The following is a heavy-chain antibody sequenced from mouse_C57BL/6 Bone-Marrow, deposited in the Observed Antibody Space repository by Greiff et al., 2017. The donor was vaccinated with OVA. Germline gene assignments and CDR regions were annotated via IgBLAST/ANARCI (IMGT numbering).Heavy chain of an antibody. CDR1: GYTFTSYW. CDR3: ARGRLYFHWYFDV. CDR2: IHPNSGST. J-gene: IGHJ1*03. V-gene: IGHV1-64*01. Sequence: QVQLQQPGAELVKPGASVKLSCKASGYTFTSYWMHWVKQRPGQGLEWIGMIHPNSGSTNYNEKFKSKATLTVDKSSSTAYMQLSSLTSEDSAVYYCARGRLYFHWYFDVWGTGTTVTVSS.